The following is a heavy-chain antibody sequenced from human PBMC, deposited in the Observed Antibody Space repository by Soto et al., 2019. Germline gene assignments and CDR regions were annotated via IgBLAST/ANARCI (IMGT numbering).Heavy chain of an antibody. CDR3: AKGMVRGGMDV. D-gene: IGHD3-10*01. V-gene: IGHV3-23*01. Sequence: EVQLLESGGGLVQPGGSLRVSCAASGLTFSNYAMSWVRQAPGKGLEWVSSTSGSGGTTYYADSVRGRFTISRDNSKNTLYLQMNSLRAEDKAVYYCAKGMVRGGMDVWGQGTTVAVSS. CDR1: GLTFSNYA. J-gene: IGHJ6*02. CDR2: TSGSGGTT.